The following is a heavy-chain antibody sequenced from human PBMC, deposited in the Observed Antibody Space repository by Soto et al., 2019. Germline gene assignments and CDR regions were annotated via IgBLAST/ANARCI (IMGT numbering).Heavy chain of an antibody. D-gene: IGHD1-26*01. CDR1: GGSISAYY. Sequence: PSETLSPTCTISGGSISAYYWSWIRQPPGQGLEWIGYIYDSGSPYYNPSLKSRVIISADTSKNQLSLKLTSATAADTAVYICARGVGSSPPRYWGRGTLVTVSS. J-gene: IGHJ4*02. CDR2: IYDSGSP. V-gene: IGHV4-59*01. CDR3: ARGVGSSPPRY.